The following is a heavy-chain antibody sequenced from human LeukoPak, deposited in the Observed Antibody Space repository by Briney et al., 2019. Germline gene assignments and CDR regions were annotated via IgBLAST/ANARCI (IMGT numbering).Heavy chain of an antibody. CDR3: ARGGWRWFDR. Sequence: GGSLRLSRVASGFTFSSYWMSWVRQAPGKGLEWVANIKQDGSEKYFVDSVKGRFTISRDNAENSLYLQMNSLRAEDTALYYCARGGWRWFDRWGQGILVTVLS. J-gene: IGHJ5*02. CDR2: IKQDGSEK. CDR1: GFTFSSYW. D-gene: IGHD2-15*01. V-gene: IGHV3-7*01.